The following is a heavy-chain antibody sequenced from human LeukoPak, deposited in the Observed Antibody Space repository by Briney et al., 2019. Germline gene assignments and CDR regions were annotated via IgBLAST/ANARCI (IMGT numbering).Heavy chain of an antibody. Sequence: SGGSLRLSCAASGFTFTSYWMNWVRQAPGKGLEWVALINPDGSRTNYVDSVKGRFTISRDNAENSLYLQMNSLRAEDTAVYYCARDLGYGALDPWGQGTLSPSPQ. J-gene: IGHJ5*02. CDR3: ARDLGYGALDP. D-gene: IGHD4-17*01. V-gene: IGHV3-7*01. CDR1: GFTFTSYW. CDR2: INPDGSRT.